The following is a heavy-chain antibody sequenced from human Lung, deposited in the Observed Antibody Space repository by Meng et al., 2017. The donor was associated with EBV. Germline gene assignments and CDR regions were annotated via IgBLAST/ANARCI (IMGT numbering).Heavy chain of an antibody. CDR3: ARGGTSSAPFDY. D-gene: IGHD2-2*01. J-gene: IGHJ4*02. CDR1: GRSFSSSY. CDR2: INYSGIT. Sequence: QLQQSGPGLLKPSETLSLTCGVSGRSFSSSYWSWIRQPPGKGLEWIGQINYSGITNYNPSLKSRVTISVDTSKNQFSLSLNSVTAADTAVYYCARGGTSSAPFDYWGQGTLVTVSS. V-gene: IGHV4-34*01.